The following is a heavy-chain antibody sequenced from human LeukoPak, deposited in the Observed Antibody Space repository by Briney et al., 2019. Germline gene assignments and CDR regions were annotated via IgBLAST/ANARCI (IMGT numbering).Heavy chain of an antibody. D-gene: IGHD1-26*01. Sequence: ASVKVSCKASGGTFSSYAISWVRQAPGQGLEWMGGIIPIFGTANYAQKFQGRVTFTADESTRIAYMELNSLRSEDTAVYYCAKERWESPYYYFGLDVWGQGTTVTVSS. J-gene: IGHJ6*02. CDR3: AKERWESPYYYFGLDV. V-gene: IGHV1-69*13. CDR2: IIPIFGTA. CDR1: GGTFSSYA.